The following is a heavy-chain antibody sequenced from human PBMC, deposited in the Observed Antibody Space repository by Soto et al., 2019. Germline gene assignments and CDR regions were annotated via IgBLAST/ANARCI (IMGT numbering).Heavy chain of an antibody. J-gene: IGHJ4*02. Sequence: SVKVSCKASGFTFTSSAVQWVRQARGQRLEWIGWIVVGSGNTNYAQKFQERVTITRDMSTSTAYMELSSLGSEDTAVYYCAAEAGRDGYNPFDYWGQGTLVTVSS. CDR3: AAEAGRDGYNPFDY. D-gene: IGHD5-12*01. V-gene: IGHV1-58*01. CDR2: IVVGSGNT. CDR1: GFTFTSSA.